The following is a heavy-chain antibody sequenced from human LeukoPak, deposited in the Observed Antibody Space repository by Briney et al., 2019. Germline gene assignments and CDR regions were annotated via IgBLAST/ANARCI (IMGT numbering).Heavy chain of an antibody. CDR3: ARDALTSTGTTHDY. CDR2: FDPEDGET. D-gene: IGHD1-7*01. V-gene: IGHV1-24*01. J-gene: IGHJ4*02. CDR1: GYTLTELS. Sequence: ASVKVSCKVSGYTLTELSMHWVRQAPGKGLEWMGGFDPEDGETIYAQKFQGRVTMTEDTSTDTAYMELSSLRSDDTAVYYCARDALTSTGTTHDYWGQGTLVTVSS.